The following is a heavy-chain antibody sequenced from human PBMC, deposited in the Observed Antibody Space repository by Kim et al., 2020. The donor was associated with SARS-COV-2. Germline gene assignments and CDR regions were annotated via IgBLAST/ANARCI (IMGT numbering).Heavy chain of an antibody. D-gene: IGHD3-10*01. CDR2: ISYDGSNK. CDR1: GFTFSSYA. V-gene: IGHV3-30*04. CDR3: ARDAGVYYYGSGSYYNFGWFDP. Sequence: GGSLRLSCAASGFTFSSYAMHWVRQAPGKGLEWVAVISYDGSNKYYADSVKGRFTISRDNSKNTLYLQMNSLRAEDTAVYYCARDAGVYYYGSGSYYNFGWFDPWGQGTLVTVSS. J-gene: IGHJ5*02.